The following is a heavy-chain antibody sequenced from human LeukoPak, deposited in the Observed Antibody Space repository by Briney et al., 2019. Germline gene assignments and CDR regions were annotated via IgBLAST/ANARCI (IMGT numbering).Heavy chain of an antibody. V-gene: IGHV4-59*01. D-gene: IGHD6-6*01. CDR2: IYYSGST. CDR1: GGSISSYY. CDR3: ARDKRNLEYSSSSGLYYYYMDV. Sequence: SETLSLTCTVSGGSISSYYWSWIRQPPGKGLEWIGYIYYSGSTNYNPPLKSRVTISVDTSKNQYSLKLSSVTAADTAVYYCARDKRNLEYSSSSGLYYYYMDVWGKGTTVTVSS. J-gene: IGHJ6*03.